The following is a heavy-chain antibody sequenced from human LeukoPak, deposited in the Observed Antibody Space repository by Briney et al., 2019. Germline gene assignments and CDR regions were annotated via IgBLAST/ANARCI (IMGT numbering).Heavy chain of an antibody. CDR3: ARDGPSSGYDY. Sequence: GGSLRLSCAASGFTFSSYWMHWVRQAPGKGLVWVSRINWDGSTITYVDSVKGRFTISRDNAKNTLYLQMNSLRAEDTAVYFCARDGPSSGYDYWGQGTPVTVSS. J-gene: IGHJ4*02. D-gene: IGHD5-12*01. CDR2: INWDGSTI. V-gene: IGHV3-74*01. CDR1: GFTFSSYW.